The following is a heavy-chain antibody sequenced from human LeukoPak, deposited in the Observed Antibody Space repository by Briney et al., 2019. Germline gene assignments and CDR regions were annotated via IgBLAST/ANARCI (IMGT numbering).Heavy chain of an antibody. J-gene: IGHJ4*02. CDR2: IYYSGST. V-gene: IGHV4-39*01. Sequence: PSETLSLTCTVSGGSISSSSYYWGWIRQPPGKGLEWIGRIYYSGSTYYNPSLKSRVTISVDTSKNQFSLKLSSVTAADTAVYYCARRQDYYDSSVGHYFDYWGQGTLVTVSS. D-gene: IGHD3-22*01. CDR1: GGSISSSSYY. CDR3: ARRQDYYDSSVGHYFDY.